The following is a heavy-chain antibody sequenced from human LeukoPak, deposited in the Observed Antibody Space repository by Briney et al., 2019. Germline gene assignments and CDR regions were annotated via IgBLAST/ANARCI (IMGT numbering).Heavy chain of an antibody. J-gene: IGHJ4*02. CDR2: IDNGGSNT. Sequence: GGSLRLSCAASGFTFSTYWMHWVRQAPGKGLVWVSRIDNGGSNTLYADSVRGRFTISRDNAKNTLYLQMNGLRAEDTAIYYCARVRSDYSSSSPPDYWGQGTPVTVSS. D-gene: IGHD6-6*01. V-gene: IGHV3-74*01. CDR1: GFTFSTYW. CDR3: ARVRSDYSSSSPPDY.